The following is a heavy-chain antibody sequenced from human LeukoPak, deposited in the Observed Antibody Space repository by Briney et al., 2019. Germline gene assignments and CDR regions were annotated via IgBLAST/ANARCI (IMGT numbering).Heavy chain of an antibody. D-gene: IGHD3-3*01. J-gene: IGHJ6*03. CDR3: ARELEWLLYSHYYYYMDV. V-gene: IGHV1-69*01. Sequence: ASVKVSCKASGGTFSSYAISWVRQAPGQGLEWMGGIIPIFGTANYAQKFQGRVTITADESTSTAYMELSSLRSEDTAVYYCARELEWLLYSHYYYYMDVWGKGTTVTVSS. CDR2: IIPIFGTA. CDR1: GGTFSSYA.